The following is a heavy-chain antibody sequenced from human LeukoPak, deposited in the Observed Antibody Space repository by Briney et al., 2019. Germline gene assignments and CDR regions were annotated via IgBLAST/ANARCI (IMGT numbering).Heavy chain of an antibody. V-gene: IGHV3-23*01. J-gene: IGHJ4*02. CDR3: AKRSREGYYFDY. D-gene: IGHD3-10*01. Sequence: GGSLRLSCAASGFTFSSYVMSWVRQAPGKGLEWVSAISGSGGSTYYADSVKGRFTISRDNSKNTLYLQMNSLRAEDTAVYYCAKRSREGYYFDYRGQGTLVTVSS. CDR1: GFTFSSYV. CDR2: ISGSGGST.